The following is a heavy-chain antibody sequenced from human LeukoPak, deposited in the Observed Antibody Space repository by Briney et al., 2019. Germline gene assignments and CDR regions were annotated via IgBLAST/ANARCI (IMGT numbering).Heavy chain of an antibody. J-gene: IGHJ4*02. CDR1: GYSFTSYW. CDR3: ARLPTVDYGDYVYYFDY. D-gene: IGHD4-17*01. CDR2: MYPGDSDT. V-gene: IGHV5-51*01. Sequence: GESLKIYCKGSGYSFTSYWIGWVRQMPGKGLEWTGIMYPGDSDTRYSPSFQGQVTISADKSISTAYLQWSSLKASDTAMYYCARLPTVDYGDYVYYFDYWGQGTLVTVSS.